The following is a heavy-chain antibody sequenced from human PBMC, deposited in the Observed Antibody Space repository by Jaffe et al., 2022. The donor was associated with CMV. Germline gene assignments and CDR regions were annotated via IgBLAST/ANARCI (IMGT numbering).Heavy chain of an antibody. Sequence: EVQLVESGGGLVKPGRSLRLSCTASGFTFGDYAMSWFRQAPGKGLEWVGFIRSKAYGGTTEYAASVKGRFTISRDDSKSIAYLQMNSLKTEDTAVYYCTRSYDSSGYYRDGFTAAFDIWGQGTMVTVSS. CDR1: GFTFGDYA. CDR2: IRSKAYGGTT. V-gene: IGHV3-49*05. D-gene: IGHD3-22*01. J-gene: IGHJ3*02. CDR3: TRSYDSSGYYRDGFTAAFDI.